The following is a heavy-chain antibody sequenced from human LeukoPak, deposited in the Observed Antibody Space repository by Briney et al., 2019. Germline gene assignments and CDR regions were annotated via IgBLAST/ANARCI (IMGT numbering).Heavy chain of an antibody. J-gene: IGHJ4*02. V-gene: IGHV3-21*04. CDR1: GFTFSSYS. CDR3: AKELYGWYYDY. Sequence: GGSLRLSCAASGFTFSSYSMNWVRRAPGKGLEWVSSISSSSSYIYYADSVKGRFSISRDNSKNTLYLQMKSLRAEDTAVYYCAKELYGWYYDYWGQGTLVTVSS. CDR2: ISSSSSYI. D-gene: IGHD6-19*01.